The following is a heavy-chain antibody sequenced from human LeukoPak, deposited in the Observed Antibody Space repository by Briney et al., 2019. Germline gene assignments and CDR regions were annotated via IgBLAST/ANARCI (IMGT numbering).Heavy chain of an antibody. V-gene: IGHV5-51*01. CDR1: GYSFTTYW. CDR2: IYPRDSDI. Sequence: GESLKISCKGSGYSFTTYWIAWVRQMPGKGLEWMGIIYPRDSDIRYSPPFQGQVTISADKSISTAYLQWNSLKASDTAMYYCARMIGLGEVSPYFDYWGQGSLVTVSS. J-gene: IGHJ4*02. CDR3: ARMIGLGEVSPYFDY. D-gene: IGHD3-16*02.